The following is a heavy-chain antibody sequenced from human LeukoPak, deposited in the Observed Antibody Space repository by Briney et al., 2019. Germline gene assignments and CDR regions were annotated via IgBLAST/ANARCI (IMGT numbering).Heavy chain of an antibody. CDR3: ARRRDGYAVEYYFDY. CDR1: GYSFTGYW. CDR2: IYPGDSDT. V-gene: IGHV5-51*01. J-gene: IGHJ4*02. D-gene: IGHD5-24*01. Sequence: GESLKISCRGSGYSFTGYWIGWMRQMPGKGLEWMGIIYPGDSDTRYSPSFQGQVTISADKSISTAYLQWSSLKASDTAMYYCARRRDGYAVEYYFDYWGQGTLVTVSS.